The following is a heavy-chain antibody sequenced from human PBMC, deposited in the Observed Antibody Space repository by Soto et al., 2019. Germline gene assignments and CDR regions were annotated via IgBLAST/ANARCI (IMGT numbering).Heavy chain of an antibody. CDR1: GFTFSSYA. V-gene: IGHV3-23*01. CDR2: ISGSVGTT. Sequence: GGSLRLSCAASGFTFSSYAMSWVRQAPGKGLECVSTISGSVGTTYYADSVKGRFTISRDNSKNTLYLQMNSLRAEDTAVYYCAKVRSTKIFDVVSLFDYWGQGTLVTFSS. J-gene: IGHJ4*02. D-gene: IGHD3-3*01. CDR3: AKVRSTKIFDVVSLFDY.